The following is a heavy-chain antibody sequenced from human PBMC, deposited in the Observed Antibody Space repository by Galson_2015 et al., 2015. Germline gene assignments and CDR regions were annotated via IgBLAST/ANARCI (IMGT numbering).Heavy chain of an antibody. D-gene: IGHD3-9*01. V-gene: IGHV3-23*01. J-gene: IGHJ3*02. CDR2: ISGSGGST. Sequence: SLRLSCAASGFTFSSYAMSWVRQAPGKGLEWVSAISGSGGSTYYADSVKGRFTISRDNSKNTLYLQMNSLRAEDTAVYYCAKGAPGYNYYDILTGYSLDAFDIWGQGTMVTVSS. CDR3: AKGAPGYNYYDILTGYSLDAFDI. CDR1: GFTFSSYA.